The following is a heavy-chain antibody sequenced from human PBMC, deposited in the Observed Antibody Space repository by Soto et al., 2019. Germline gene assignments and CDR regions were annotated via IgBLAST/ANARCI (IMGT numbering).Heavy chain of an antibody. CDR2: IIPVFNTT. CDR3: ARRQTSDITDVPS. V-gene: IGHV1-69*01. J-gene: IGHJ5*02. D-gene: IGHD5-12*01. CDR1: GGTFIFYG. Sequence: QVQLVQSGAVVKKPGSSVKVSCRASGGTFIFYGISWVRQAPGQGLEWIGGIIPVFNTTHYAQNFKGTVTITAAESTATALLELSGLRSEDSSREYCARRQTSDITDVPSWGQGPPVLGSS.